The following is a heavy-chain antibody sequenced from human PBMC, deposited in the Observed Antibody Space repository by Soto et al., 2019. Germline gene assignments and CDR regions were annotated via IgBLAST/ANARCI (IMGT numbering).Heavy chain of an antibody. Sequence: PXXSLRLSFAASGFTFSTTGMHWVPQAPGKGLEWVAMISHDGGVKHYTDSVKGRFTISRDTSNNTVYLQMNSLRPADTAMYHCAKDLYGAGWYNYFDPWGQGTLVTVSS. CDR1: GFTFSTTG. CDR2: ISHDGGVK. D-gene: IGHD6-19*01. J-gene: IGHJ5*02. V-gene: IGHV3-30*18. CDR3: AKDLYGAGWYNYFDP.